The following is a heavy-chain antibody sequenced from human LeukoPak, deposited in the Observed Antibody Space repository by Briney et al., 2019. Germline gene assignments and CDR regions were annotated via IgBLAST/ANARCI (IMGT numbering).Heavy chain of an antibody. J-gene: IGHJ6*01. Sequence: PGGSLRLSCAASGFTFSSSEMYWVRQAPGKGLEWVSYISSSSSYIYYADSVKGRFTISRDNAENSLYLQMNSLRAEDTAVYYCARGSEGYCSGGGCYYGMDVWGQGTTVTVSS. D-gene: IGHD2-15*01. CDR1: GFTFSSSE. CDR3: ARGSEGYCSGGGCYYGMDV. V-gene: IGHV3-21*01. CDR2: ISSSSSYI.